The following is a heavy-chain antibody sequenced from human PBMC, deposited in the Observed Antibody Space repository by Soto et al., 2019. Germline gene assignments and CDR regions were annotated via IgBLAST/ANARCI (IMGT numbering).Heavy chain of an antibody. Sequence: PGGSLRLSCAASGFTFSSYAMSWVRQAPGKGLEWVSAISGSGGSTYYADSVKGRFTISRDNSKNTLYLQMNSLRAEDTAVYYCAKVDDGTGDYAGTEYYFDYWGQGTLVTVSS. D-gene: IGHD4-17*01. CDR1: GFTFSSYA. CDR2: ISGSGGST. V-gene: IGHV3-23*01. J-gene: IGHJ4*02. CDR3: AKVDDGTGDYAGTEYYFDY.